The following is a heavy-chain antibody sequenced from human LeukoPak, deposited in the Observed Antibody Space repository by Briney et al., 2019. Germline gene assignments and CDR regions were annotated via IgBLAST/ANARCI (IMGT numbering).Heavy chain of an antibody. CDR3: ARGYCSSTTCYALDY. CDR2: INPNSGGT. J-gene: IGHJ4*02. D-gene: IGHD2-2*01. V-gene: IGHV1-2*02. Sequence: GASVTVSFKSSGYTFTVYYMHWVRQAPGQGLEWMGWINPNSGGTNYAQRFQGRVTITRDTSISTAYIELSRLRSDDTAVYYCARGYCSSTTCYALDYWGQGTLVTVSS. CDR1: GYTFTVYY.